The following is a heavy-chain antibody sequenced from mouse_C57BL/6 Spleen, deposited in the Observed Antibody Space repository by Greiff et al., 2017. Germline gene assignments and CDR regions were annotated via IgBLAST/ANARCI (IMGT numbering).Heavy chain of an antibody. V-gene: IGHV1-19*01. CDR3: ARWVYDYDRGYFDV. D-gene: IGHD2-4*01. J-gene: IGHJ1*03. CDR1: GYTFTDYY. CDR2: INPYNGGT. Sequence: EVQLQQSGPVLVKPGASVKMSCKASGYTFTDYYMNWVKQSHGKSLEWIGVINPYNGGTSYNQKFKGKATLTVDKSSSTAYMELNSLTSEDSAVYYCARWVYDYDRGYFDVWGTGTTVTVSS.